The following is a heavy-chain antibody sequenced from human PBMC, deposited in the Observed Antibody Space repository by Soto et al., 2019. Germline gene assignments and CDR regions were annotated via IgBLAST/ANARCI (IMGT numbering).Heavy chain of an antibody. D-gene: IGHD3-10*01. J-gene: IGHJ6*02. CDR3: ARDFGTMVRGVIITLDYYYYGMDV. CDR1: GFTFTSYR. V-gene: IGHV3-74*01. Sequence: RRSLKLFYPASGFTFTSYRMHWVRQAPGKGLVLFSRINSDGSSTSYADSVKGRFTISRDNAKNTLYLQMNSLRAEDTAVYYCARDFGTMVRGVIITLDYYYYGMDVWGQGT. CDR2: INSDGSST.